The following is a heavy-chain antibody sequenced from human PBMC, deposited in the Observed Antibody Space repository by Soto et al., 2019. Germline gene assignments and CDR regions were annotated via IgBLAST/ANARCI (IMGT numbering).Heavy chain of an antibody. CDR2: LSYDGSKE. Sequence: GGSLRLSCAASGFTFSSFGMHWVRQAPGKGLEWVALLSYDGSKEYYADSVKGRFSVSRDNSKNTLYLQMNSLRVEDTAVYFCAKRLLRGTTLSVLDYWGRGTLVIVSS. CDR1: GFTFSSFG. J-gene: IGHJ4*02. V-gene: IGHV3-30*18. D-gene: IGHD4-17*01. CDR3: AKRLLRGTTLSVLDY.